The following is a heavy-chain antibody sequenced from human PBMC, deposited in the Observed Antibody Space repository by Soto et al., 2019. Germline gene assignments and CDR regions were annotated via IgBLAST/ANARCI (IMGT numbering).Heavy chain of an antibody. CDR2: IIPIFGTA. D-gene: IGHD3-9*01. CDR3: ARDRSPYSGLTGYYREPLLYCYYYGMDV. J-gene: IGHJ6*02. Sequence: GASVKVSCKASGGTFSSYAISWVRQAPGQGLEWMGGIIPIFGTANYAQKFQGRVTITADESTSTAYMELSSLRSEDTAVYYCARDRSPYSGLTGYYREPLLYCYYYGMDVWGQGTTVTVSS. CDR1: GGTFSSYA. V-gene: IGHV1-69*13.